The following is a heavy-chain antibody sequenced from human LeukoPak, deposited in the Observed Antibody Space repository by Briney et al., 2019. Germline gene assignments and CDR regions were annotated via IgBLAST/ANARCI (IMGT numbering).Heavy chain of an antibody. V-gene: IGHV3-7*05. J-gene: IGHJ5*01. CDR3: ARGFELITFGGAMGKLNWFDS. D-gene: IGHD3-16*01. CDR2: IKQDGSEK. CDR1: VFTLSMYW. Sequence: PGGSLRLSCAASVFTLSMYWMNWGRQAPGKGLEWVANIKQDGSEKYYVDSVKGRFTISRDNAKNSLYLQMYSLRAEDTAVYYCARGFELITFGGAMGKLNWFDSWGQGTLVTVSS.